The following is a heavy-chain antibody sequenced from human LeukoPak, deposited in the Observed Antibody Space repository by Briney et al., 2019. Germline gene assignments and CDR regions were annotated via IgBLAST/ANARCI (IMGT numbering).Heavy chain of an antibody. CDR3: ARQTYDSSGYAGY. Sequence: NPSETLSLTCTVSGGSISSSSYYWGWIRQPPGKGLEWTGSIYYSGSTYYNPSLKSRVTISVDTSKNQFSLELSSVTAADTAVYYCARQTYDSSGYAGYWGQGTLVTVSS. CDR2: IYYSGST. V-gene: IGHV4-39*01. D-gene: IGHD3-22*01. J-gene: IGHJ4*02. CDR1: GGSISSSSYY.